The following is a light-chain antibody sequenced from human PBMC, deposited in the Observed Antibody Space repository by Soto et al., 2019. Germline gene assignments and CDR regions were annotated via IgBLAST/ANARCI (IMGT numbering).Light chain of an antibody. V-gene: IGLV2-14*03. CDR2: XXX. J-gene: IGLJ1*01. CDR3: FSYTSSGTYV. Sequence: QSVLTQPASVSGAPGPSLTISCTGASRDVGNYKYVSWYQQPRGKTPKLMISXXXIRPSGVSNRFSGFKSGNTASLTISGLQAEDETDYYCFSYTSSGTYVFGTGTKVTVL. CDR1: SRDVGNYKY.